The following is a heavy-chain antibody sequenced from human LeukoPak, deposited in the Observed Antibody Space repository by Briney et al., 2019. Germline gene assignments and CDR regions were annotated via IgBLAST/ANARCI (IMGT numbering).Heavy chain of an antibody. J-gene: IGHJ4*02. CDR1: GGSFSGYY. V-gene: IGHV4-34*01. Sequence: NPSETLSLTCAVYGGSFSGYYWSWIRQPPGKGLEWIGEINHSGSTNYNPSLKSRVTISVDTSKNQFSLKLSSVTAADTAVHYCARGRGYCSSTSCPGTFFFDYWGQGTLVTVSS. D-gene: IGHD2-2*01. CDR3: ARGRGYCSSTSCPGTFFFDY. CDR2: INHSGST.